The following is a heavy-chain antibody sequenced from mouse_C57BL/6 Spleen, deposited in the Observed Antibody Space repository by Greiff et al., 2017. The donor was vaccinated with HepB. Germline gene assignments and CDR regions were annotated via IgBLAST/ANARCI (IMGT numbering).Heavy chain of an antibody. Sequence: VQLQQSGPELVKPGASVKISCKASGYTFTDYYMNWVKQSHGKSLEWIGDINPNNGGTSYNQKFKGKATLTVDKSSSTAYMELRSLTSEDSAVYYCASGGGSSYYWGQGTTLTVSS. V-gene: IGHV1-26*01. D-gene: IGHD1-1*01. CDR1: GYTFTDYY. CDR2: INPNNGGT. CDR3: ASGGGSSYY. J-gene: IGHJ2*01.